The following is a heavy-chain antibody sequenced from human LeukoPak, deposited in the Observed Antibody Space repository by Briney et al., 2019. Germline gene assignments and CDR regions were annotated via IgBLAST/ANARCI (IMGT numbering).Heavy chain of an antibody. D-gene: IGHD4-17*01. V-gene: IGHV1-2*02. CDR2: INPNSGGT. Sequence: ASVKVSCKASGYTFIGYYMHWVRQAPGQGLEWMGWINPNSGGTNYAQKFQGRVTMTRDTSISTAYMELSRLRSDDTAVYYCARVVTGDYGGSDAFDIWGQGTMVTVSS. CDR1: GYTFIGYY. J-gene: IGHJ3*02. CDR3: ARVVTGDYGGSDAFDI.